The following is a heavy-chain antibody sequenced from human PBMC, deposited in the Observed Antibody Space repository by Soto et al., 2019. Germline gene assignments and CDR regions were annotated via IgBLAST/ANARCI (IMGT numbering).Heavy chain of an antibody. CDR3: AKEVTTRPYNWFDP. CDR2: LSDGGGST. D-gene: IGHD4-17*01. Sequence: AGGSLRLSCAASGFTFSNYAMSWVRQAPGKGLEWVSGLSDGGGSTFYADSVKGRFTISRDNAKNTLYLQMSSLRAEDTAVYYCAKEVTTRPYNWFDPWGQGTLVTVSS. J-gene: IGHJ5*02. CDR1: GFTFSNYA. V-gene: IGHV3-23*01.